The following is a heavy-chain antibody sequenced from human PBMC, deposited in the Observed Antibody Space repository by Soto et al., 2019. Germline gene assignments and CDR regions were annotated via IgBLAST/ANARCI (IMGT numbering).Heavy chain of an antibody. CDR3: ARQQIYSGYDLAY. CDR2: IYPTDSHT. V-gene: IGHV5-51*01. J-gene: IGHJ4*02. CDR1: GYTFTNYW. D-gene: IGHD5-12*01. Sequence: GESLKISCKGSGYTFTNYWIAWVRQMPGKGLEWIGIIYPTDSHTRYSPSFQGQVTISVDKPMTSAYLQWSSLKASDSAIYYCARQQIYSGYDLAYWGQGTLVTVSS.